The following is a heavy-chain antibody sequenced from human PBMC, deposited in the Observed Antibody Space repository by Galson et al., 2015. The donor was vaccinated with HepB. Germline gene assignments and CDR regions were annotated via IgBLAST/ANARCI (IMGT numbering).Heavy chain of an antibody. V-gene: IGHV3-49*03. CDR3: ARVLRPYYDDSSGYGDY. CDR2: IRSKAYGGPT. CDR1: GFIFGDYA. Sequence: SLRLSCAASGFIFGDYAMSWFRQAPGKGLEWVGFIRSKAYGGPTKFAASVKGRFTISRDDSKSIAYLQMNSLKSEDTAVYYCARVLRPYYDDSSGYGDYWGQGTLVTVSS. D-gene: IGHD3-22*01. J-gene: IGHJ4*02.